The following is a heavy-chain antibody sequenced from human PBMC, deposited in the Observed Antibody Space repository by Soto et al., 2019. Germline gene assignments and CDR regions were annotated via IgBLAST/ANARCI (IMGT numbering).Heavy chain of an antibody. CDR1: GFIFSTYA. CDR2: IGGAAVST. V-gene: IGHV3-23*01. Sequence: GGSLRLSCEASGFIFSTYAMSWVRQSPGKGLEWVSVIGGAAVSTDCADSLKGRCTVSRDYSKNTVYLQLDSLRDDDTAVYYCAKDSTSYNGVYDPFDIWGQGTMVTVSS. J-gene: IGHJ3*02. D-gene: IGHD1-1*01. CDR3: AKDSTSYNGVYDPFDI.